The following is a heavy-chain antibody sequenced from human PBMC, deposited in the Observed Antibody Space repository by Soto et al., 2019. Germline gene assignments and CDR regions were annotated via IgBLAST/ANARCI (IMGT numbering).Heavy chain of an antibody. J-gene: IGHJ2*01. Sequence: QVQLQESGPGLVKPSETLSLTCSVSGGSVSNASFYWTWIRQAPGTGLEYIGYIFYTGVTNYNPSLSSRVTISLDMSKNHFSLKLNSMTAADTAVYYCVRVLDSSCYADLWGRGTLVTVSS. CDR1: GGSVSNASFY. CDR2: IFYTGVT. V-gene: IGHV4-61*03. CDR3: VRVLDSSCYADL. D-gene: IGHD2-15*01.